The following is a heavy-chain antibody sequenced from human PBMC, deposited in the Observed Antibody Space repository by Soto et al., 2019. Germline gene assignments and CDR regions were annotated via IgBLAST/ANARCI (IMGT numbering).Heavy chain of an antibody. CDR1: GGSISPYF. J-gene: IGHJ4*02. D-gene: IGHD3-10*01. Sequence: SETLSLTCTVSGGSISPYFWTWIRQPPGKGLEWIGYIYYSGSANYSPSLESRVTISVDTSKNQFSLKLSSVTAADTAVYYCATGKRYFDHWGQGTLVTVSS. CDR3: ATGKRYFDH. CDR2: IYYSGSA. V-gene: IGHV4-59*01.